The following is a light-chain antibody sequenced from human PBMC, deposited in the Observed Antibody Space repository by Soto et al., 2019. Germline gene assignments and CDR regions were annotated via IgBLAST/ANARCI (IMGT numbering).Light chain of an antibody. V-gene: IGLV1-40*01. J-gene: IGLJ3*02. Sequence: QSVLTQPPSVSGAPGQRVTISCTGHNTNIGAGYDVHWYKQLPGTAPQLLIHSNSNRPSGVPDRFSGSKSGSSASLAITGLQSEDEADYYCQSYDSTLSVVVFGGGTKLTVL. CDR2: SNS. CDR1: NTNIGAGYD. CDR3: QSYDSTLSVVV.